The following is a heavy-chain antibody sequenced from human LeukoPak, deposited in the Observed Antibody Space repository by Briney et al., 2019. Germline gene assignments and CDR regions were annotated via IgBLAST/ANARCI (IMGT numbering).Heavy chain of an antibody. CDR1: GFTCSGSA. CDR2: IRSKANSYAT. V-gene: IGHV3-73*01. CDR3: TRITDDYGGKIADY. Sequence: GGSLRLSCAASGFTCSGSAMRWVRQASGKGLEWVGRIRSKANSYATAYAASVKGRFTISRDDSKNTAYLQMNSLKTEDTAVYYCTRITDDYGGKIADYWGQGTLVTVSS. D-gene: IGHD4-23*01. J-gene: IGHJ4*02.